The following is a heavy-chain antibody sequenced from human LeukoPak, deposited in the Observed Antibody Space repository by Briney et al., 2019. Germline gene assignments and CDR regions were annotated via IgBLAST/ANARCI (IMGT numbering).Heavy chain of an antibody. CDR1: GYSFTSYW. CDR2: IYPVDSHT. D-gene: IGHD2-2*02. CDR3: ASKLGYCSSTSCYSAFDI. V-gene: IGHV5-51*02. J-gene: IGHJ3*02. Sequence: GGSLKISCQGSGYSFTSYWSGWVRQMPGKGWEGMGIIYPVDSHTRYSPSFQGQVPISAHKPISTAYLQWSSLNASDTPMYHCASKLGYCSSTSCYSAFDIWGPGKMVTVSS.